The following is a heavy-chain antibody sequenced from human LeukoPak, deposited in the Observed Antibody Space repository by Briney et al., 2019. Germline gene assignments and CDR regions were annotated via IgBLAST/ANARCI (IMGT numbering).Heavy chain of an antibody. CDR1: GGSISSYY. J-gene: IGHJ3*02. CDR3: ARGPYGYDAFDI. CDR2: IYYSGST. V-gene: IGHV4-59*01. D-gene: IGHD5-24*01. Sequence: SETLSLTCTVSGGSISSYYWSWIRQPPGKGLEWIGYIYYSGSTNYNPSLKSRVTISVDTSKNQFSLKLRSVTAADTAVYYCARGPYGYDAFDIWGQGTMVTVSS.